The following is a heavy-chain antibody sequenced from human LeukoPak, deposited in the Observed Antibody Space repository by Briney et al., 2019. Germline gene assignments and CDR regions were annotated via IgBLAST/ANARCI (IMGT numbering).Heavy chain of an antibody. Sequence: PSETLSPTCAVYGGSLSGYFWSWIRQSPGKGMEWIGEISHRGGTNYNPSLKSRVTMSVETSKNQFSLKLSSVTAADTAVYYCVRELAVARSAFDMWGQGTMVIVSS. CDR3: VRELAVARSAFDM. J-gene: IGHJ3*02. CDR1: GGSLSGYF. D-gene: IGHD6-19*01. CDR2: ISHRGGT. V-gene: IGHV4-34*01.